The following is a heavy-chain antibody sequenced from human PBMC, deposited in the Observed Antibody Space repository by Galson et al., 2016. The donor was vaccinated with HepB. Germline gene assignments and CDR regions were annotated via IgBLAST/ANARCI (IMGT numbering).Heavy chain of an antibody. J-gene: IGHJ6*02. V-gene: IGHV3-49*03. CDR2: IRSNAYGGTP. Sequence: CAASGFTFGDYPMSWFRQAPGKGLEWVGFIRSNAYGGTPEYAASVKGRFTISRDDSKNIAFLQMNSLNTEDTVVYYCTRGGPKYYFYGMDVWGQGTTVTVSS. CDR1: GFTFGDYP. CDR3: TRGGPKYYFYGMDV.